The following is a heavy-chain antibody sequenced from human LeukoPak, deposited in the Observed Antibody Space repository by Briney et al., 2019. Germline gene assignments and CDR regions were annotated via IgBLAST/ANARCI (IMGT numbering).Heavy chain of an antibody. V-gene: IGHV1-46*01. J-gene: IGHJ4*02. D-gene: IGHD3-22*01. CDR2: INPSGGST. CDR1: GYTFTSYY. CDR3: ARGRGKYYYDSSGYPY. Sequence: ASVKVSCKASGYTFTSYYMHWVRQAPGQGLEWLGIINPSGGSTSYAQKFQGRVTMTRDTSTSTVYMELSSLRSEDTAVYYCARGRGKYYYDSSGYPYWGQGTLVTVSS.